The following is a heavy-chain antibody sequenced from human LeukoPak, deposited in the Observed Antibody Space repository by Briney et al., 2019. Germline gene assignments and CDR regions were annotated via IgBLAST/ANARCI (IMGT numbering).Heavy chain of an antibody. CDR3: ASGCSTSCNIRHPFDY. CDR2: ISSSSSYI. CDR1: GFTFSSYS. Sequence: GGSLRLSCAASGFTFSSYSMNWVRQAPGKGLEWVSSISSSSSYIYYADSVKGRFTNSRDNAKNSLYLQMNSLRAEDTAVYYCASGCSTSCNIRHPFDYWGQGTLVTVSS. V-gene: IGHV3-21*01. J-gene: IGHJ4*02. D-gene: IGHD2-2*02.